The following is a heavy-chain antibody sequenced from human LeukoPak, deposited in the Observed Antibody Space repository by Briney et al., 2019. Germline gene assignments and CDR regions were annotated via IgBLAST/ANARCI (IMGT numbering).Heavy chain of an antibody. D-gene: IGHD1-26*01. J-gene: IGHJ4*02. CDR2: ISGSGGST. CDR1: GFTFSTYA. Sequence: GGSLRLSCAASGFTFSTYAMSWVRQAPGKGLEWVSAISGSGGSTYYADSVKGRFTISRDNSKNTLYLQMNSLRAEDTAVYYCAKTQWKVGATDYFDYWGQGILVTVSS. V-gene: IGHV3-23*01. CDR3: AKTQWKVGATDYFDY.